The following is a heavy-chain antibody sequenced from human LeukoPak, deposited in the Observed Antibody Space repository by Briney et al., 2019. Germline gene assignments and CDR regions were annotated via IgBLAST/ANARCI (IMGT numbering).Heavy chain of an antibody. CDR3: ARDLYGGTSATLEY. D-gene: IGHD4-23*01. V-gene: IGHV1-2*02. CDR2: INPNSGVT. CDR1: GYTFTGYI. J-gene: IGHJ4*02. Sequence: ASVKVSCKASGYTFTGYIMHWVRQAPGQRVEWMGWINPNSGVTNYAQKFQGRVTMTSDTSISTAYMELSRLRSDNTAVYYCARDLYGGTSATLEYWGQGTVVTV.